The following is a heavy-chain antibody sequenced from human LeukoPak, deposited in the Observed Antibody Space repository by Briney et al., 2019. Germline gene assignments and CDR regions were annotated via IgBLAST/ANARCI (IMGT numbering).Heavy chain of an antibody. CDR1: GGSFSGYY. CDR2: INHSGST. CDR3: ARRFDWLLLSAFDI. Sequence: SETLSLTCAVYGGSFSGYYWSWIRQPPGKGLEWIGEINHSGSTNYNPSLKSRVTISVDTSKNQFSLKLSSVTAADTAVYYCARRFDWLLLSAFDIWGQGTMVTVSS. V-gene: IGHV4-34*01. D-gene: IGHD3-9*01. J-gene: IGHJ3*02.